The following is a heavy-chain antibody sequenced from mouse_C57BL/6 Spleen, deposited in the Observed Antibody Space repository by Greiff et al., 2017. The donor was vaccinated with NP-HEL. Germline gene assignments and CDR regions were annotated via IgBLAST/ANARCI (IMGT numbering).Heavy chain of an antibody. Sequence: EVMLVESEGGLVQPGSSMKLSCTASGFTFSDYYMAWVRQVPEKGLEWVANINYDGSSTYYLDSLKSRFIISRDNAKNILYLQMSSLKSEDTATYYCARDGGGSDYYAMDYWGQGTSVTVSS. V-gene: IGHV5-16*01. D-gene: IGHD1-1*01. CDR1: GFTFSDYY. J-gene: IGHJ4*01. CDR3: ARDGGGSDYYAMDY. CDR2: INYDGSST.